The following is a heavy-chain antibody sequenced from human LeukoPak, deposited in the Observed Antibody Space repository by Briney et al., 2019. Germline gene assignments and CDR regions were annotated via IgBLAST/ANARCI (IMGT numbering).Heavy chain of an antibody. CDR3: ARDGEYCSGGSCLNWFDP. J-gene: IGHJ5*02. V-gene: IGHV3-30*04. D-gene: IGHD2-15*01. Sequence: GGSLRLSCAASGFTFSSYAMHWVRQALGKGLEWVAVISYDGSNKYYADSVKGRFTISRDNSKNTLYLQMNSLRAEDTAVYYCARDGEYCSGGSCLNWFDPWGQGTLVTVSS. CDR2: ISYDGSNK. CDR1: GFTFSSYA.